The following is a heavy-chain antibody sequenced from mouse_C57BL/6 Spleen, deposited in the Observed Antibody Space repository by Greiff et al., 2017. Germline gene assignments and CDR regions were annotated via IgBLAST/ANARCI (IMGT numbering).Heavy chain of an antibody. CDR2: ISYDGSN. J-gene: IGHJ2*01. CDR1: GYSITSGYY. V-gene: IGHV3-6*01. CDR3: ARMIDY. Sequence: EVQLQESGPGLVKPSQSLSLTCSVTGYSITSGYYWNWIRQFPGNKLEWMGDISYDGSNNYNPSLKNRISITRDTSKNQFFLKLNSVTTEDTATYYCARMIDYWGQGTTLTVSS.